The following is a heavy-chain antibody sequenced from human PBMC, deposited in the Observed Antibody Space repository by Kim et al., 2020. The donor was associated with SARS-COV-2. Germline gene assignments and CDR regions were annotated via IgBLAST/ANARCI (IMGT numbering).Heavy chain of an antibody. CDR1: GFTVSSNY. Sequence: GGSLRLSCAASGFTVSSNYMSWVRQAPGKGLEWVSVIYSGGSTYYADSVKGRFTISRHNSKNTPYLQMNSLIAEDTTVYYCARPYYHDSSDLNMGWGHYYYGMDVWGQGATVTVSS. CDR2: IYSGGST. CDR3: ARPYYHDSSDLNMGWGHYYYGMDV. J-gene: IGHJ6*02. V-gene: IGHV3-53*04. D-gene: IGHD3-22*01.